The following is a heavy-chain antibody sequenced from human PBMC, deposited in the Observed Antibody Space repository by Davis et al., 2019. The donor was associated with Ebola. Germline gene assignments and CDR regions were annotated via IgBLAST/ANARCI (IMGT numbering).Heavy chain of an antibody. CDR3: ARTMIVVAGMDV. D-gene: IGHD3-22*01. Sequence: MPSETLSLTCAVYGGSFSGYFWSWIRQPPGKGLEWIGYVYYSGSTNYNPSLKSRVTISLGASSQQFSLKLASVTAADTAVYYCARTMIVVAGMDVWGQGTTVTVSS. V-gene: IGHV4-59*08. J-gene: IGHJ6*02. CDR2: VYYSGST. CDR1: GGSFSGYF.